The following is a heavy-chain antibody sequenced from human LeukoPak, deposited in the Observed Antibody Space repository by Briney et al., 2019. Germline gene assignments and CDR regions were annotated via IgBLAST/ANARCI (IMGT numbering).Heavy chain of an antibody. Sequence: GGSLRLSCAASGFTFSSYAISWVRQAPGKGLEWVAAISGSGGSTYYADSVKGRFTISKDNSKNTLYLQMNSLRAEDTAVYYCAKGDLTRSTHSDSWGQGTLVTVSS. CDR1: GFTFSSYA. CDR3: AKGDLTRSTHSDS. V-gene: IGHV3-23*01. CDR2: ISGSGGST. J-gene: IGHJ4*02. D-gene: IGHD2-2*01.